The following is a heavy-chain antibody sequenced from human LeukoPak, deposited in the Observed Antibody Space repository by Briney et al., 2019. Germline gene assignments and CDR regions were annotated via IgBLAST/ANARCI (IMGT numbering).Heavy chain of an antibody. CDR3: ARDYNFPDYYFDY. Sequence: GGSLRLSCAASGFTFSSYSMNWVRKAPGKGMEWVSSISSSSSYIYYADSVKGRFTISRVNAKNSLYLQMNSLRAEDTAVYYCARDYNFPDYYFDYWGQGTLVTVSS. V-gene: IGHV3-21*01. CDR2: ISSSSSYI. CDR1: GFTFSSYS. D-gene: IGHD2/OR15-2a*01. J-gene: IGHJ4*02.